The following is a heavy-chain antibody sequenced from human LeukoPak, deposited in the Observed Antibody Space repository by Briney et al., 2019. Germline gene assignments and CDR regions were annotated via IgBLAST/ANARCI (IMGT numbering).Heavy chain of an antibody. CDR2: INRDGRST. CDR3: ARDRLVGRNGMDV. D-gene: IGHD3-16*01. J-gene: IGHJ6*02. V-gene: IGHV3-74*01. Sequence: PGGSLRLSCAASGFTFSNYWMHWVRQAPGKGLVWVSRINRDGRSTYYADSVKGRFTISRDNSKNTLYLQMNSLRAEDTAVYYCARDRLVGRNGMDVWGQGTTVTVSS. CDR1: GFTFSNYW.